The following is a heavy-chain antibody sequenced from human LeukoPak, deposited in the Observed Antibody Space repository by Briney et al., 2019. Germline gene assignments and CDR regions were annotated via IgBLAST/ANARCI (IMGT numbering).Heavy chain of an antibody. D-gene: IGHD3-22*01. V-gene: IGHV3-15*01. CDR2: ISSKTDGGTT. J-gene: IGHJ4*02. Sequence: GGSLRLSCAASGFTFSNAWMSWVRQAPGKGLEWVARISSKTDGGTTDYAAPGKGRFTISRDDSKNTLYLQMNSLKTEDTAVYYCTTAIDYYDSSGYYYYIDYWGQGTLVTVSS. CDR1: GFTFSNAW. CDR3: TTAIDYYDSSGYYYYIDY.